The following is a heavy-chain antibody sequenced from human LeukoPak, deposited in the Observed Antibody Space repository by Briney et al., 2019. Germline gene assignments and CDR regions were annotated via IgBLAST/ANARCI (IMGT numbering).Heavy chain of an antibody. J-gene: IGHJ3*02. CDR1: GGSISSYY. D-gene: IGHD1-26*01. Sequence: SETLSLTCTVSGGSISSYYWSWIRQPPGKGLEWIGYIYYSGSTNYNPSLKSRVTISVDTSKNQFSLKLSSVTAADTAVYYCARAWRERGAFDIWGQGTMVIVSS. CDR2: IYYSGST. CDR3: ARAWRERGAFDI. V-gene: IGHV4-59*01.